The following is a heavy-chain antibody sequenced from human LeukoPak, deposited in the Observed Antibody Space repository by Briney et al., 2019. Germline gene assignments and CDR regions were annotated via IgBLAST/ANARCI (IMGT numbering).Heavy chain of an antibody. CDR2: IYPGDSDT. D-gene: IGHD3-22*01. Sequence: GESLKISCKGSGYSFTSYWIGWVRQMPGKGLEWMGIIYPGDSDTRYSPSFQGHITISADKSISTAYLQWSSLKASDTAMYYCARATYYYDSELYFDYWGQGTLVTVSS. J-gene: IGHJ4*02. CDR1: GYSFTSYW. CDR3: ARATYYYDSELYFDY. V-gene: IGHV5-51*01.